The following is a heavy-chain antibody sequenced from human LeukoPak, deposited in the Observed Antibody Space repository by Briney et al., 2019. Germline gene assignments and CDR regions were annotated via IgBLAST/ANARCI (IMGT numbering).Heavy chain of an antibody. CDR3: ATRTINTRYYYDSSGYYYATFPFDY. CDR2: FDPEDGET. J-gene: IGHJ4*02. D-gene: IGHD3-22*01. V-gene: IGHV1-24*01. CDR1: GYTLTELS. Sequence: ASVKVSCKVSGYTLTELSMHWVRQAPGKGLEWMGGFDPEDGETIYAQKFQGRVTMTEDTSTDTAYMELSSLRSEDTAVYYCATRTINTRYYYDSSGYYYATFPFDYWGQGTLVTVSS.